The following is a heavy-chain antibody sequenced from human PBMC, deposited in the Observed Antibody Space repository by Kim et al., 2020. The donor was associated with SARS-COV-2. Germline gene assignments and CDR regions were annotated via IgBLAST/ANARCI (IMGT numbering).Heavy chain of an antibody. V-gene: IGHV1-18*01. CDR3: ARLNYCSGGSCYSILGDFDY. Sequence: ASVKVSCKASGYTFTSYGISWVRQAPGQGLEWMGWISAYNGNTNYAQKLQGRVTMTTDTSTSTAYMELRSLRSDDTAVYYCARLNYCSGGSCYSILGDFDYWGQGTLVTVSS. D-gene: IGHD2-15*01. CDR1: GYTFTSYG. CDR2: ISAYNGNT. J-gene: IGHJ4*02.